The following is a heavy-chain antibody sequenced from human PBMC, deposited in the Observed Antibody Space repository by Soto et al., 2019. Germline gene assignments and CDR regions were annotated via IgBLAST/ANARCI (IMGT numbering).Heavy chain of an antibody. CDR3: AREVGSSGYYQSHFDY. CDR2: IYHSGST. D-gene: IGHD3-22*01. Sequence: QVQLQESGPGLVKPSGTLSLTCAVSGGSISSSNWWSWVRQPPGKGLEWIGEIYHSGSTNYNPSLKGRVTQSVDKSKNQFSLKLSSVAAADTALYYCAREVGSSGYYQSHFDYWGQGTLVTVSS. V-gene: IGHV4-4*02. J-gene: IGHJ4*02. CDR1: GGSISSSNW.